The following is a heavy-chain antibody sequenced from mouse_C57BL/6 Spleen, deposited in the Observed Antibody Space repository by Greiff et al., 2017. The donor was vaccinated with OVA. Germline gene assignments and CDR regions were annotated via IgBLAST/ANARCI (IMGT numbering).Heavy chain of an antibody. Sequence: QVQLKQPGAELVKPGASVKLSCKASGYTFTSYWMHWVKQRPGQGLEWIGMIHPNSGSTNYNEKFKSKATLTVDKSSSTAYMQLSSLTSEDSAVYYCARWGNYDYDAWFAYWGQGTLVTVSA. CDR2: IHPNSGST. J-gene: IGHJ3*01. V-gene: IGHV1-64*01. D-gene: IGHD2-4*01. CDR3: ARWGNYDYDAWFAY. CDR1: GYTFTSYW.